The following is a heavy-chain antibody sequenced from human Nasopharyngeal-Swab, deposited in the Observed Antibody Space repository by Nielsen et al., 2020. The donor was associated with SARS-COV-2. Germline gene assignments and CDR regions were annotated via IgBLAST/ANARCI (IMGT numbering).Heavy chain of an antibody. Sequence: SVKVSCKASGGTFSSYAISWVRQAPGQGLEWMGGIIPIFGTANYAQKFQGRVTITADESTSTAYMELSSLRSEDTAVYYCAREGSLGYCSSTSCATFDYWGQGTLVTVSS. V-gene: IGHV1-69*13. CDR3: AREGSLGYCSSTSCATFDY. CDR2: IIPIFGTA. J-gene: IGHJ4*02. D-gene: IGHD2-2*01. CDR1: GGTFSSYA.